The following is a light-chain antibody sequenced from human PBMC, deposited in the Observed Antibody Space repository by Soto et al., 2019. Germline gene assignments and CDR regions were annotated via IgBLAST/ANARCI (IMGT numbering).Light chain of an antibody. CDR2: GAS. Sequence: EIMMTQSPATLSVSPGERATLSCRASHSVSDNLAWYQQKPGQAPRLLIYGASTRATGIPARISGSGSGTEFPLTISRLQSEDFAVYYCQQYDEWPPSYTFGQGTKLEIK. CDR1: HSVSDN. J-gene: IGKJ2*01. V-gene: IGKV3-15*01. CDR3: QQYDEWPPSYT.